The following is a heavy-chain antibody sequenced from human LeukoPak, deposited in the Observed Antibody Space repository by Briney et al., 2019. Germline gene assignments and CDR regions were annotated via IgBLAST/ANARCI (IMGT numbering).Heavy chain of an antibody. V-gene: IGHV1-69*01. Sequence: ASVKVSCKASGGTFSSYAISWVRQAPGQGLEWMGGIIPIFGTANYAQKFQGRVTITADESTSTAYMELSSLRSEDTAVYYCASNYYDSSGYYGGWGQGTLVTVSS. CDR3: ASNYYDSSGYYGG. CDR1: GGTFSSYA. J-gene: IGHJ4*02. CDR2: IIPIFGTA. D-gene: IGHD3-22*01.